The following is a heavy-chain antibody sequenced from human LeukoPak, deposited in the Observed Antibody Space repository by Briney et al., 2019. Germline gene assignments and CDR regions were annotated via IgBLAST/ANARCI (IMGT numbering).Heavy chain of an antibody. CDR2: IKQDGSEK. J-gene: IGHJ4*02. CDR3: ARSPYTSGWYGVGY. D-gene: IGHD6-19*01. CDR1: GFTFSSYW. V-gene: IGHV3-7*01. Sequence: QPGGSLRLSCAASGFTFSSYWMSWVRQAPGKGLEWVANIKQDGSEKYYVDSVKGRFTISRDNAKNSLYLQLNSLRAEDTAVYYCARSPYTSGWYGVGYWGRGTLVTVSS.